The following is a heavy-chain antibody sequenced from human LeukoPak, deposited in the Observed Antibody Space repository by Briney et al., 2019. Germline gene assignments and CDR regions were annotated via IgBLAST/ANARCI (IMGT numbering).Heavy chain of an antibody. V-gene: IGHV4-34*01. CDR1: GGSFSGYY. J-gene: IGHJ6*03. CDR3: ARRRYYYYMDV. CDR2: INHSGST. Sequence: PSETLSLTCAVYGGSFSGYYWSWIRQPPGKGLEWIGEINHSGSTNYNPSLKSRVTISVDTSKNQFPLKLSSVTAADTAVYYCARRRYYYYMDVWGKGTTVTVSS.